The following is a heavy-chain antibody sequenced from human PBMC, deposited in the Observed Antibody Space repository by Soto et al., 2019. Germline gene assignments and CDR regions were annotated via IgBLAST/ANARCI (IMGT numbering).Heavy chain of an antibody. J-gene: IGHJ4*02. V-gene: IGHV3-23*01. Sequence: EVRLLESGGGLAKPGGSLRLSCATSGLTFSNYAMSWVRQAPGGRLGRVSTMSGSSRTTYYADIVRGRFTIARDRSKITLYLRMSSLRAEDTGLYYCSKNNDLELPRVIDFCGQKTL. CDR1: GLTFSNYA. D-gene: IGHD1-7*01. CDR3: SKNNDLELPRVIDF. CDR2: MSGSSRTT.